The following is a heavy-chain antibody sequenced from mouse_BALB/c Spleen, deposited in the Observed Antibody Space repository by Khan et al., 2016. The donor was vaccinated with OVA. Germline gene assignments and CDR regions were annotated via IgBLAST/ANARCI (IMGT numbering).Heavy chain of an antibody. CDR2: INPSNAYT. J-gene: IGHJ4*01. Sequence: QVQLQQSGAELARPGASVKMSCKASGYTFTSYSMHWIKQRPGQGLEWIGNINPSNAYTNYNQKFKDKATLTADKSSSTAYMQLSSLTSEDSAVYYCARDCHYYGSSGDPDDWGQGTSVTVSS. CDR1: GYTFTSYS. D-gene: IGHD1-1*01. CDR3: ARDCHYYGSSGDPDD. V-gene: IGHV1-4*01.